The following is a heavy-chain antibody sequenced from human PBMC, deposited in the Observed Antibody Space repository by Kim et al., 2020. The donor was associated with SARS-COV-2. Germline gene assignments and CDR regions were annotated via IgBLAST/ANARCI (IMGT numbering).Heavy chain of an antibody. CDR3: VRSLADDAFDV. CDR2: R. V-gene: IGHV3-74*01. J-gene: IGHJ3*01. Sequence: RSYADCVKGRISVARDNTKNTLHLQMYSLRVEDTAVYYCVRSLADDAFDVWGQGTLVAVSS.